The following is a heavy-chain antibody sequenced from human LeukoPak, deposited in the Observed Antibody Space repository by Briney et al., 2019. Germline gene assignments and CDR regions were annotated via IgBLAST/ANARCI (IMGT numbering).Heavy chain of an antibody. V-gene: IGHV1-69*13. J-gene: IGHJ6*03. CDR1: GGTFSSYA. CDR3: ASSLFYYYYYYMDV. CDR2: IIPIFGTA. Sequence: ASVKVSCKASGGTFSSYAISWVRQAPGQGLEWMGGIIPIFGTANYAQKFQGRVTITADESTSTAYMELSSLRSEDTAVYYCASSLFYYYYYYMDVWGKGTTVTVSS.